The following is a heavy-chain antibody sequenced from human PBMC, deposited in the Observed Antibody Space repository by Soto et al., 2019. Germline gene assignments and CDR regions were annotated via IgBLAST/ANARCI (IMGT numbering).Heavy chain of an antibody. CDR2: VYYSGST. CDR1: GGSISNYY. CDR3: VRDYLLTGFDP. V-gene: IGHV4-59*01. D-gene: IGHD3-9*01. J-gene: IGHJ5*02. Sequence: SETLSLTCTVSGGSISNYYWTWVRQPPGKGLEWIGYVYYSGSTNYNPSLESRVTISIDASKNQFSLKMKSVTAADTAVYYCVRDYLLTGFDPWGQGALVTVPQ.